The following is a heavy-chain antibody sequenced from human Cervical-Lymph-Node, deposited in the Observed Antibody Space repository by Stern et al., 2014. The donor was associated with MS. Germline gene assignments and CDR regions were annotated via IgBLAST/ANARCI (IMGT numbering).Heavy chain of an antibody. J-gene: IGHJ6*02. CDR2: LFLNDEK. V-gene: IGHV2-26*01. CDR3: ARVYIVAYGMDV. Sequence: QITLEESGPVLVKPTETLTLTCTVSGFSLSNERMGVSWIRQPPGKALEWLAHLFLNDEKSYSTSLKSRVTISKDTSKSQVVLTMANMDPVDTATYYCARVYIVAYGMDVWGQGTTVTVSS. D-gene: IGHD2-21*01. CDR1: GFSLSNERMG.